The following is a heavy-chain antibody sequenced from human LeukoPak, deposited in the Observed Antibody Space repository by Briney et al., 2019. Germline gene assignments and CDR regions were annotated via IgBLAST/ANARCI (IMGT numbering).Heavy chain of an antibody. V-gene: IGHV4-59*01. J-gene: IGHJ4*02. D-gene: IGHD3-10*01. CDR3: ARALGREGDY. CDR2: IYYSGST. Sequence: SETLSLTCAVYGGSFSGYYWSWIRQPPGKGLEWIGYIYYSGSTNYNPSLKSRVTISVDTSKNQFSLKLSSVTAADTAVYYCARALGREGDYWGQGTLVTVSS. CDR1: GGSFSGYY.